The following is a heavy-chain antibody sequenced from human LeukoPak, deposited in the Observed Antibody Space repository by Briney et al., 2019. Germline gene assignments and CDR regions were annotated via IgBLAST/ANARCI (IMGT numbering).Heavy chain of an antibody. CDR2: IYHSGST. D-gene: IGHD6-13*01. CDR1: GYSISSGYY. V-gene: IGHV4-38-2*01. J-gene: IGHJ5*02. CDR3: ARLIAAPTPDDP. Sequence: SETLSLTCAVSGYSISSGYYWGWIRQPPGKGLEWIGSIYHSGSTYHNPSLKSRVTISVDTSKNQFSLKLSSVTAADTAVYYCARLIAAPTPDDPWGQGTLVTVSS.